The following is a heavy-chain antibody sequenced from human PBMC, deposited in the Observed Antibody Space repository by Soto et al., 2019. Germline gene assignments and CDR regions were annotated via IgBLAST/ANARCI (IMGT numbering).Heavy chain of an antibody. CDR2: ISAYNGNT. D-gene: IGHD1-26*01. CDR3: AREVIVGAQRYYYYGMDV. Sequence: ASVKVSCKASGYTFTSYGISWVRQAPGQGLEWMGWISAYNGNTNYAQKLQGRVTMTTDTSTSTAYMELRSLRSDDAAVYYCAREVIVGAQRYYYYGMDVWGQGTTVTVSS. CDR1: GYTFTSYG. J-gene: IGHJ6*02. V-gene: IGHV1-18*01.